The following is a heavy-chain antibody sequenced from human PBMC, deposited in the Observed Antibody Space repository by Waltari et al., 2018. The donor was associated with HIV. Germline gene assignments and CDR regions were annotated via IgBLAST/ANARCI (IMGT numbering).Heavy chain of an antibody. J-gene: IGHJ4*02. D-gene: IGHD3-22*01. Sequence: EVQLLESGGGLVQPGESLRLSCAASGFIFSNYAMSWVRQTPVKGVELDAGSCKGASSAYYADSVTGRFTISRDNAKNTVHLQMMSLRVEDTAVYYCAREDYHYDNSAYYGTYYFDFWGQGTLVTVSS. V-gene: IGHV3-23*03. CDR2: SCKGASSA. CDR1: GFIFSNYA. CDR3: AREDYHYDNSAYYGTYYFDF.